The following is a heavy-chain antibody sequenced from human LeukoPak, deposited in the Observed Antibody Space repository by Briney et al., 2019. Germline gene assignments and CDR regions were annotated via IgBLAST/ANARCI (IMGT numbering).Heavy chain of an antibody. Sequence: PGESLKISCKGSGYSFTSYWIGWVRQMPGKGLEWMGIIYPGDSDTRYSPSFQGQVTISADKSISTAYLQWSSLKASDTAMYYCARAYDILTEPPNWFDPWGQGTLVTVSS. J-gene: IGHJ5*02. D-gene: IGHD3-9*01. CDR3: ARAYDILTEPPNWFDP. CDR2: IYPGDSDT. CDR1: GYSFTSYW. V-gene: IGHV5-51*01.